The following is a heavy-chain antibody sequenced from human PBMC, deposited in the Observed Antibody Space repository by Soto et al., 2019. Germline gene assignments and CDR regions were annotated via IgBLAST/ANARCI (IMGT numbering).Heavy chain of an antibody. CDR1: GGSISSYY. Sequence: QVQLQESGPGLVKPSETLSLSCTVSGGSISSYYWSWIRQSPGKGLEWIGYIDNSGSTNDNPSLRSRVTISVDTSKNPVSLKLSSVTAADTAVYYCARNHAFDIWGQGTMVTVSS. J-gene: IGHJ3*02. V-gene: IGHV4-59*01. CDR3: ARNHAFDI. CDR2: IDNSGST.